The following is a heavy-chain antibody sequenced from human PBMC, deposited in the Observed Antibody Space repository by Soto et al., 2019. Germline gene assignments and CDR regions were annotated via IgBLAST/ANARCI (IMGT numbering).Heavy chain of an antibody. Sequence: SVKVSCKASGGTFSSYAISWVRQAPGQGLEWMGGIIPIFGTANYAQKFQGRVTITRDTSASTAYMELSSLRSEDTAVYYCARTVGYYYGMDVWGQGTTVTVSS. CDR1: GGTFSSYA. J-gene: IGHJ6*02. D-gene: IGHD4-17*01. CDR2: IIPIFGTA. CDR3: ARTVGYYYGMDV. V-gene: IGHV1-69*05.